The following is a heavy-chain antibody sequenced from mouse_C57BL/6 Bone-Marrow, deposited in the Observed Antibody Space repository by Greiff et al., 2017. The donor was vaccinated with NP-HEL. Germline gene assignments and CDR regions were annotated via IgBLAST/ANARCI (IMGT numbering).Heavy chain of an antibody. D-gene: IGHD1-1*01. J-gene: IGHJ4*01. CDR2: ISNGGGST. CDR1: GFTFSDYY. Sequence: EVQGVESGGGLVQPGGSLKLSCAASGFTFSDYYMYWVRQTPEKRLEWVAYISNGGGSTYYPDTVKGRFTISRENAKNTLYLQMSRLKSEDTAMYYCARYYGSSYVYAMDYWGQGTSVTVSS. CDR3: ARYYGSSYVYAMDY. V-gene: IGHV5-12*01.